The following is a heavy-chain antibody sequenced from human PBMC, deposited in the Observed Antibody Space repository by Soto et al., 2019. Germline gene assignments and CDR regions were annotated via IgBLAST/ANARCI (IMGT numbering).Heavy chain of an antibody. CDR3: ARVNPPRPVLRFLEWFPKEYYYYGMDV. D-gene: IGHD3-3*01. V-gene: IGHV1-46*01. CDR2: INPSGGST. CDR1: GYTFTSYY. J-gene: IGHJ6*02. Sequence: GASVKVSCKASGYTFTSYYMHWVRQAPGQGLEWMGIINPSGGSTSYAQKFQGRVTMTRDTSTSTVYMELSSLRSEDTAVYYCARVNPPRPVLRFLEWFPKEYYYYGMDVWGQGTTVTVSS.